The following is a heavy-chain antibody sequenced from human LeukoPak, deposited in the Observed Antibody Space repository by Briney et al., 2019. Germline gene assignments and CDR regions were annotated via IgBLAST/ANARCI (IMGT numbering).Heavy chain of an antibody. Sequence: ASVKVSRKASGYTLSRYGINWVRQAPGQGLEWRGCISDYNGNTNYAQKLQGRVTMTTDTSPSTAYMELRSLRSDDTAVYYCARADALVATGSFDYWGQGALVTVSS. CDR3: ARADALVATGSFDY. D-gene: IGHD5-12*01. CDR2: ISDYNGNT. CDR1: GYTLSRYG. V-gene: IGHV1-18*01. J-gene: IGHJ4*02.